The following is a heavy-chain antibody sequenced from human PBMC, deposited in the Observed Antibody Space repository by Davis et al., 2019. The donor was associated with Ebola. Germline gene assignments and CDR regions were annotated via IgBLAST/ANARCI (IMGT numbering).Heavy chain of an antibody. CDR3: AREAMMVWFDP. D-gene: IGHD3-22*01. Sequence: MPSETLSLTCTVSGGSISSYYWSWIRQPPGKGLEWIGYIYYSGSTNYNPSLKSRVTISVDTSKNQFSLKLSSVTAADTAVYYCAREAMMVWFDPWGQGTLVTVSS. CDR1: GGSISSYY. V-gene: IGHV4-59*12. J-gene: IGHJ5*02. CDR2: IYYSGST.